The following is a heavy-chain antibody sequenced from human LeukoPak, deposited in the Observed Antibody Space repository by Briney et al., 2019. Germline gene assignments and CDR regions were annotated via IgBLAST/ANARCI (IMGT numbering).Heavy chain of an antibody. CDR1: GFTFSNYG. CDR3: VKDMHYYDSSGYYFGY. J-gene: IGHJ4*02. V-gene: IGHV3-30*02. Sequence: GGSLRLSCGASGFTFSNYGMLWVRQAPGKGLEWVAFIRYDGNNKLYADSMKGRFTISRDNSNNTLYLHINSLRAEDTAVYYCVKDMHYYDSSGYYFGYWGQGTLVTVSS. CDR2: IRYDGNNK. D-gene: IGHD3-22*01.